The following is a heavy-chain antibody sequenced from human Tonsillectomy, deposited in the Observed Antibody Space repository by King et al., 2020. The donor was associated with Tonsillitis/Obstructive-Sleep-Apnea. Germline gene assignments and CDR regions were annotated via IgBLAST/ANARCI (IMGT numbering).Heavy chain of an antibody. V-gene: IGHV1-18*01. Sequence: QLVQSGAEVKKPGASLKVSCKSSGYTFTTYGISWVRQAPGQGLEWMGWISPYNGNTNYVQKFQDRVSMTTDTSTSTVYMELRSLRSDDTAVYYCARDVVGYGADSLDAFDIWGHGTMVTVSS. CDR1: GYTFTTYG. D-gene: IGHD4-17*01. CDR2: ISPYNGNT. CDR3: ARDVVGYGADSLDAFDI. J-gene: IGHJ3*02.